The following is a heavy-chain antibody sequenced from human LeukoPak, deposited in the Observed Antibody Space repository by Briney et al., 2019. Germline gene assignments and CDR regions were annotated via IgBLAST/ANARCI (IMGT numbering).Heavy chain of an antibody. CDR2: IYYSGST. CDR3: AREDGSSCFDN. D-gene: IGHD6-13*01. Sequence: RASETLSLTCTVSGGSISSGDYYWSWIRQPPGKGLEWIGYIYYSGSTYYNPSPKSRVAISVDTSKNQFSLKLISVTAADTAMYYCAREDGSSCFDNWGQGTLVTVSS. V-gene: IGHV4-30-4*01. J-gene: IGHJ4*02. CDR1: GGSISSGDYY.